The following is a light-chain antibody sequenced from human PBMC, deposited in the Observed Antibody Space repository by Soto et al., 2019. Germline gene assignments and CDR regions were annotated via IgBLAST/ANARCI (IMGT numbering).Light chain of an antibody. CDR3: QQYGTSPPLT. J-gene: IGKJ4*01. CDR1: QSVSSNY. CDR2: GAS. Sequence: EIVLTQSPGTLSLSPGERATLSCRASQSVSSNYLAWYQQKPGQAPRLLIYGASSRATGIPDRFSGSGSATDFTLTISRLEPEDFAVYYCQQYGTSPPLTFGGGTKVDTK. V-gene: IGKV3-20*01.